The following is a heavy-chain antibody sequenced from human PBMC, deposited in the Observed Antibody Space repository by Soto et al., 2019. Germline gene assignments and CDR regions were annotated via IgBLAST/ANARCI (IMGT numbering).Heavy chain of an antibody. V-gene: IGHV3-21*01. D-gene: IGHD4-17*01. CDR3: ARVYDYGDAQGDY. Sequence: EVQLVESGGGLVKPGGSLRLSCAASGFTFSSYSMNWVRQAPGKGLEWVSSISSSSSYTYYADSVKGRFTISRDNAKNSLYLQMNSLRAEDTAVYYCARVYDYGDAQGDYWGQGTLVTVSS. J-gene: IGHJ4*02. CDR2: ISSSSSYT. CDR1: GFTFSSYS.